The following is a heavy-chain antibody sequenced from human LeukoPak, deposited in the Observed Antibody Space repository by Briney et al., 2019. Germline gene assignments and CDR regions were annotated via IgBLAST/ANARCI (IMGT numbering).Heavy chain of an antibody. CDR2: IYHSGST. V-gene: IGHV4-4*02. CDR3: ARGTAAGVTMGAFDI. CDR1: GGSISSSNW. Sequence: PSETLSLTCAVSGGSISSSNWWSWVRQPPGKGLEWIGEIYHSGSTNYNPSLKSRVTISVDKSKNQFSLKLSSVTAADTAVYYRARGTAAGVTMGAFDIWGQGTMVTVSS. D-gene: IGHD6-13*01. J-gene: IGHJ3*02.